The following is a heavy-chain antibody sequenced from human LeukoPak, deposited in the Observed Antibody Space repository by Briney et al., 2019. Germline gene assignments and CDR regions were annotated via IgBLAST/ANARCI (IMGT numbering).Heavy chain of an antibody. CDR1: GGTFSSYA. V-gene: IGHV1-69*05. Sequence: ASVKVSCKASGGTFSSYAISWVRQAPGQGLEWMGGIIPIFGTANYAQKFQGRVTITTDESTSTAYMELSSLRSEDTAVYYCASRKYSSSSFPTYWYFDLWGRGTLVTVSS. J-gene: IGHJ2*01. CDR2: IIPIFGTA. CDR3: ASRKYSSSSFPTYWYFDL. D-gene: IGHD6-6*01.